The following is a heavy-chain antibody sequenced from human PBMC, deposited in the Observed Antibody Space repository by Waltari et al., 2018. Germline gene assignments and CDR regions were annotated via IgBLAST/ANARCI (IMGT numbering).Heavy chain of an antibody. J-gene: IGHJ6*02. D-gene: IGHD2-21*01. Sequence: QVQLQESGPGLVKPSETLSLTCTVSGGSISSHYWSWIRQPPGKGLEWIGYIYYSGSTNYNPSLKSRVTISVDTSKNQFSLKLSSVTAADTAVYYCAGGDDPYYYYGMDVWGQGTTVTVSS. CDR1: GGSISSHY. CDR2: IYYSGST. CDR3: AGGDDPYYYYGMDV. V-gene: IGHV4-59*11.